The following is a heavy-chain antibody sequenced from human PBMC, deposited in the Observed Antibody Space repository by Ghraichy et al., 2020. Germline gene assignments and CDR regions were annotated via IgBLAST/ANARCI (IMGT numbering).Heavy chain of an antibody. J-gene: IGHJ6*03. D-gene: IGHD3-10*01. CDR3: ARVPHSGYYYYMDV. CDR1: GGSISGGISY. Sequence: SETLSLTCSVSGGSISGGISYWSWIRQPVGEGLEWIGRIYPSGSTNYNPSLKSRVTMSLDMSKNQFSLQLSSVTAADTAVYYCARVPHSGYYYYMDVWGKGTTVTVSS. CDR2: IYPSGST. V-gene: IGHV4-61*02.